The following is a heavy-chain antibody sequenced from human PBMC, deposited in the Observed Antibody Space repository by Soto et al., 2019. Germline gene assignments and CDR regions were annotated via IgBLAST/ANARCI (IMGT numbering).Heavy chain of an antibody. V-gene: IGHV3-7*01. CDR2: IKEDGSEK. J-gene: IGHJ4*02. Sequence: PGGSLRLSCIASGVTFSMYWMSWVRQAPGKGLEWVANIKEDGSEKKYVDSVKGRFTISRDNAKNSLYLQINSLRAEDTAVYYCARYSYGHSYFDYWGQGTLVTVSS. CDR3: ARYSYGHSYFDY. D-gene: IGHD5-18*01. CDR1: GVTFSMYW.